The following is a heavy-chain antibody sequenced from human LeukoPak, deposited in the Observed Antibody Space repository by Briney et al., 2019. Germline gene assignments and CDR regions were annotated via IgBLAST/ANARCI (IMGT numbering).Heavy chain of an antibody. J-gene: IGHJ4*02. CDR1: GGSVSSSNW. D-gene: IGHD3-22*01. CDR3: ASAGHDGIGYKVC. Sequence: SGTLSLTCAVSGGSVSSSNWWSWVRQPPGKGLEWIGEIYHSGSANYNPSLKSRVTISVDKSKNQFSLRLSSVTAADTAVYYCASAGHDGIGYKVCWGQGTLVTVSS. CDR2: IYHSGSA. V-gene: IGHV4-4*02.